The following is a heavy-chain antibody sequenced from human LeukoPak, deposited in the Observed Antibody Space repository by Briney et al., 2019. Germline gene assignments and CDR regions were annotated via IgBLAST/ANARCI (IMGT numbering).Heavy chain of an antibody. J-gene: IGHJ4*02. D-gene: IGHD3-3*01. CDR2: IYHSGRT. CDR3: ARDETYSDVWSGSAGGGKGNYLDY. V-gene: IGHV4-38-2*02. CDR1: GYSISNGYY. Sequence: SETLPLTCTVSGYSISNGYYWGWMRQPPGQGLEWIGSIYHSGRTHYNPSLKSRVIISADTSKNYFSLKLSSVTAADTAMYYCARDETYSDVWSGSAGGGKGNYLDYWGQGILVTVSS.